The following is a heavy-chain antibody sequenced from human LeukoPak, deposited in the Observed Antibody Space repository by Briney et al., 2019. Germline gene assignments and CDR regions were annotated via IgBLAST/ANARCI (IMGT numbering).Heavy chain of an antibody. D-gene: IGHD3-3*01. Sequence: GESLKISCKGSGYSFTSYWIGWVRQMPGKGLEWMGIIYPGDSDTRYSPSFQGQVTISADKSISTAYLQWSSLKASDTAMYYCARLYNPTIFGVVIPDLYNWFDPWGQGTLVTVSS. CDR3: ARLYNPTIFGVVIPDLYNWFDP. CDR1: GYSFTSYW. J-gene: IGHJ5*02. V-gene: IGHV5-51*01. CDR2: IYPGDSDT.